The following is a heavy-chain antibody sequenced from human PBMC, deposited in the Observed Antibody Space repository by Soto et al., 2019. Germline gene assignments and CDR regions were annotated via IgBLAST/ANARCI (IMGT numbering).Heavy chain of an antibody. D-gene: IGHD6-19*01. J-gene: IGHJ6*02. CDR3: VKDHDSSGWDRYYYYGMDV. CDR1: GFTFSSYG. V-gene: IGHV3-30*18. Sequence: QVQLVESGGGVVQPGRSLRLSCAASGFTFSSYGMHWVRQAPGKGLEWVAVISYDGSNKYYADSVKGRFTISRDNSKNTLYLQMNSLRAEDTAVYYCVKDHDSSGWDRYYYYGMDVGGQGITVTVSS. CDR2: ISYDGSNK.